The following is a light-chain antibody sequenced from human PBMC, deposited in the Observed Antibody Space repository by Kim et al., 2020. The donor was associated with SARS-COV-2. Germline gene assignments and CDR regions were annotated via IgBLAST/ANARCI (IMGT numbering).Light chain of an antibody. CDR2: EDN. Sequence: GKPVSSSCPRSSGSIASHYVQWYQQRPGSAPTTVIYEDNQRPSGVPDRFSGSIDSSSNSASLTISGLKTEDEADYYCQSYDSSNWVFGGGTQLTVL. CDR1: SGSIASHY. V-gene: IGLV6-57*03. J-gene: IGLJ3*02. CDR3: QSYDSSNWV.